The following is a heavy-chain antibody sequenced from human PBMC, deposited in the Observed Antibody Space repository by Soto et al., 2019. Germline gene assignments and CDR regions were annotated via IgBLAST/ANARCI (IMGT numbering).Heavy chain of an antibody. Sequence: EVQLVESGGGLVQPGGSLRLSCAASGFTSSSYWMHWVRQAPGKGLVWVSRINSDGSSTSYADSVKGRFTISRDNAKNTLYLQMNSLRAEDTAVYYCARALALGDFDYWYFDLWGRGTLVTVSS. D-gene: IGHD4-17*01. CDR2: INSDGSST. V-gene: IGHV3-74*01. CDR3: ARALALGDFDYWYFDL. J-gene: IGHJ2*01. CDR1: GFTSSSYW.